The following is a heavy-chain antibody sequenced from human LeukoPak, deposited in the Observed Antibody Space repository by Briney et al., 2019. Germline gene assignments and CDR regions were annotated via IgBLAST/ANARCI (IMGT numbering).Heavy chain of an antibody. CDR3: ARGAVAGLYYFDY. CDR2: ISSSGVGR. CDR1: GFTFSSYE. D-gene: IGHD6-19*01. J-gene: IGHJ4*02. V-gene: IGHV3-48*03. Sequence: PGGSLRLSCAASGFTFSSYEMSWVRQAPGKGLEWVSHISSSGVGRYYADSVKGRFTISRDNAKNSLYLQMNSLRADDTGIYYSARGAVAGLYYFDYWGQGTLVTVSS.